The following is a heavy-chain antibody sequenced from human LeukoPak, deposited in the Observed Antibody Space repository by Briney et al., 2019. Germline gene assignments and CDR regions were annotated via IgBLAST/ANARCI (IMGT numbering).Heavy chain of an antibody. D-gene: IGHD5-24*01. CDR3: ARRRVEMATISYYFDY. Sequence: PSETLSLTCTVSGGSISSSSYYWGWIRQPPGKGLEWIGSIYYSGSTYYNPSLKSRVTISVDTSKYQFSLKLSSVTAADTAVYYCARRRVEMATISYYFDYWGQGTLVTVSS. J-gene: IGHJ4*02. CDR1: GGSISSSSYY. CDR2: IYYSGST. V-gene: IGHV4-39*01.